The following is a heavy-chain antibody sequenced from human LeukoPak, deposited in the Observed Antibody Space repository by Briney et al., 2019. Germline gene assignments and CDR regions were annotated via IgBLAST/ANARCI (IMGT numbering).Heavy chain of an antibody. D-gene: IGHD3-16*01. Sequence: GGSLRLSCAASGFTFNSYTVNWVRQVPGKGLEWVSSISSSSSYIYYSDSVKGRFTISRDNAKNSLYLQMNSLRAEDTAVYYCARDRFHGWGQGTLVTVSS. V-gene: IGHV3-21*01. CDR2: ISSSSSYI. CDR1: GFTFNSYT. CDR3: ARDRFHG. J-gene: IGHJ4*02.